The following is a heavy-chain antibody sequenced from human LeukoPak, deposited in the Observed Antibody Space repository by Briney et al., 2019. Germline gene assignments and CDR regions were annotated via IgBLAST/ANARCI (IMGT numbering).Heavy chain of an antibody. V-gene: IGHV4-39*01. CDR1: GXSISSRNYY. CDR3: ARAERSGTSFPWDY. D-gene: IGHD2-2*01. CDR2: ISYTGST. Sequence: SETLSLTCTVSGXSISSRNYYWAWIRQPPGKGLDWIGSISYTGSTFYNPSLKSRVTISVDTSKNQFSLKLSSVTAADTAIYYRARAERSGTSFPWDYWGQGTLVTVSS. J-gene: IGHJ4*02.